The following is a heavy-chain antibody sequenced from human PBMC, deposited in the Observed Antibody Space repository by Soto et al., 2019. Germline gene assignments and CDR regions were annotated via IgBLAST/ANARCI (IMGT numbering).Heavy chain of an antibody. J-gene: IGHJ4*02. CDR2: INHSGST. D-gene: IGHD3-22*01. V-gene: IGHV4-34*01. Sequence: SETLSLTCAVYGGSFSGYYWSWIRQPPGKGLEWIGEINHSGSTNYNPSLKSRVTISVDTSKNQFSLKLSSVTAADTAVYYCARGICSGYYRYWGQGTLVTVSS. CDR1: GGSFSGYY. CDR3: ARGICSGYYRY.